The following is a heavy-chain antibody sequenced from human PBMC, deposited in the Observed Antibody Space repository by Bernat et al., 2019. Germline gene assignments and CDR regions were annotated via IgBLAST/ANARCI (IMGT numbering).Heavy chain of an antibody. V-gene: IGHV3-74*01. CDR2: INSDGSST. J-gene: IGHJ5*02. CDR1: GFTFSSYW. Sequence: EVQLVESGGGLVQPGGSLRLSCAASGFTFSSYWMHWVRQAPGKGLVWVSRINSDGSSTSYADSVKGRFTVSRDNAKNTLYLQMNSLRAEDTAVYYCVRGGGWGNDAGFDPWGQGTLVTVSS. CDR3: VRGGGWGNDAGFDP. D-gene: IGHD1-1*01.